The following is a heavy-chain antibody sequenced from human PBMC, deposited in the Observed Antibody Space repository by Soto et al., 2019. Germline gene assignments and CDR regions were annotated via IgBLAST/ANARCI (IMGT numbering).Heavy chain of an antibody. Sequence: SETLSLTCAVYGGSFSGYYWSWIRQPPGKGLEWIGEINHSGSTNYNPSLKSRVTMSVDTSKNQFSLKLSSVTAADTAVYYCARDSGSGWYRNGMDVWGQGTTVTVSS. D-gene: IGHD6-19*01. CDR2: INHSGST. V-gene: IGHV4-34*01. CDR1: GGSFSGYY. CDR3: ARDSGSGWYRNGMDV. J-gene: IGHJ6*02.